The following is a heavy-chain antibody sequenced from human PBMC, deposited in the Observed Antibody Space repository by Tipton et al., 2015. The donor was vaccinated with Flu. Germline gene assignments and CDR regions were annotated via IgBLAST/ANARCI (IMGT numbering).Heavy chain of an antibody. Sequence: TLSLTCTVSSGSIRSTNYFCAWIRQPPGKRLELIGSIYPSGTTYYNPSLKSRVTISVDTSKSQFSLMLRSVTAADTAVYYCARRSTAGPYNWFDPWGQGTLVTVSS. V-gene: IGHV4-39*01. D-gene: IGHD6-13*01. CDR1: SGSIRSTNYF. J-gene: IGHJ5*02. CDR2: IYPSGTT. CDR3: ARRSTAGPYNWFDP.